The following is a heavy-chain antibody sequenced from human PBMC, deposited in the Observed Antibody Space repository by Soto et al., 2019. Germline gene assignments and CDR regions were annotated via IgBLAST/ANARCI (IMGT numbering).Heavy chain of an antibody. CDR1: GFTFSSYS. D-gene: IGHD2-2*01. J-gene: IGHJ5*02. V-gene: IGHV3-21*01. Sequence: EVQLVESGGGLVKPGGSLRLSCAASGFTFSSYSMNWVRQAPGKGLEWVSSISSSSSYIYYADSVKGRFTISRDNAKNSRYLQMNSLRAEDTAVYYCARDLLRLVVPADAFDPWGQGTLVTVSS. CDR3: ARDLLRLVVPADAFDP. CDR2: ISSSSSYI.